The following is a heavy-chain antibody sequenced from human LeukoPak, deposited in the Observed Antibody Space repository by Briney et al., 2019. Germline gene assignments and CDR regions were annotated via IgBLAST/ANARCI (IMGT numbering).Heavy chain of an antibody. CDR2: IYSDST. CDR1: GFTVSSNS. V-gene: IGHV3-53*01. J-gene: IGHJ4*02. Sequence: GGSLRLSCTVSGFTVSSNSMSWVRQAPGKGLEWVSFIYSDSTHYSDSVKGRFTISRDNSKNTLYLQMNSLRAEDTAVYYCARRAGAYTHPYDYWGQGTLVTVSS. CDR3: ARRAGAYTHPYDY. D-gene: IGHD3-16*01.